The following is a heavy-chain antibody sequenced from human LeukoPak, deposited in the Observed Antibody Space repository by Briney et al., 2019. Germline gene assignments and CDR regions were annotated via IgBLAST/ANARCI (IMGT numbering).Heavy chain of an antibody. CDR3: ARANYDI. J-gene: IGHJ4*02. Sequence: GGSLRLSCAASGFTVSSNWMSWVRQAPGKGQEWVANVNQDESQKYYVDSVKGRFTISKDNAKNSLNLQTNSLRAEDTGVYYCARANYDIRGQGTLVTVSS. CDR2: VNQDESQK. V-gene: IGHV3-7*01. CDR1: GFTVSSNW. D-gene: IGHD3-9*01.